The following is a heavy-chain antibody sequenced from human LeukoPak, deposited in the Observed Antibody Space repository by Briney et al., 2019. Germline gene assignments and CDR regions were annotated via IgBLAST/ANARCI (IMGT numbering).Heavy chain of an antibody. D-gene: IGHD3-22*01. CDR3: ASGTYYYDSSGSEGPAYFQH. Sequence: SVKVSCKASGGTFSSYAISWVRQAPGQGLEWMGGIIPIFGTANYAQKFQGRVTITTDESTSTAYMELSSLRSEDTAVYYCASGTYYYDSSGSEGPAYFQHWGQGTLVTVSS. J-gene: IGHJ1*01. CDR2: IIPIFGTA. CDR1: GGTFSSYA. V-gene: IGHV1-69*05.